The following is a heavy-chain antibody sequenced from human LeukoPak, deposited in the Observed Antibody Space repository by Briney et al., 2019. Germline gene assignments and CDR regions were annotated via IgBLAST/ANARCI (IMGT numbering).Heavy chain of an antibody. J-gene: IGHJ5*01. V-gene: IGHV5-51*01. D-gene: IGHD5-18*01. CDR2: IYPGDFDT. CDR3: ARRGYSFEWFDP. Sequence: GESLMISCKGSGYSFSTYWIGWVRQMPGRGPEWMGTIYPGDFDTRYSPAFQGQVTISADKSISTAYLQWRSLKASDSAMYYCARRGYSFEWFDPWGQGTLVTVSS. CDR1: GYSFSTYW.